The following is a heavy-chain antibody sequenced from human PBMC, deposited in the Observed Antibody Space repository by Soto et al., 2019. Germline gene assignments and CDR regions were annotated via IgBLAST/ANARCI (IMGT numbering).Heavy chain of an antibody. D-gene: IGHD1-7*01. J-gene: IGHJ4*02. CDR2: ISPNSGGT. Sequence: QVQLVQSGAEVKKSGASVKVSCKASGYTFTGYYIHWVRQAPGQGPEWMGEISPNSGGTKYAQKFQGRVTMTRDTSISTVYMELTNLSPDDTAVYYCGRGRSVELVVFYWGQGTLVTVYS. CDR3: GRGRSVELVVFY. V-gene: IGHV1-2*02. CDR1: GYTFTGYY.